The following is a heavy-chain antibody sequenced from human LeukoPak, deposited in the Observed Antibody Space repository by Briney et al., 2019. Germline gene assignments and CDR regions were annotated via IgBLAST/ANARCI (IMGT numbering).Heavy chain of an antibody. CDR1: GYTLTSYG. CDR2: MNPNSGNT. V-gene: IGHV1-8*01. Sequence: ASVKVSCEASGYTLTSYGINWVRQATGQGLEWMGWMNPNSGNTGYAQKFQGRVTMTRNTSISTAYMELSSLRSEDTAVYYCARGRYYDSSGYAVWFDPWGQGTLVTVSS. D-gene: IGHD3-22*01. CDR3: ARGRYYDSSGYAVWFDP. J-gene: IGHJ5*02.